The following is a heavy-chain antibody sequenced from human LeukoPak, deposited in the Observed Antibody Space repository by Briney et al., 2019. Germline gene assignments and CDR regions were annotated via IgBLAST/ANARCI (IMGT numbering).Heavy chain of an antibody. V-gene: IGHV4-61*01. CDR3: AREGVAAAGTGFDY. J-gene: IGHJ4*02. CDR1: GGSVSSGSYY. Sequence: SETLSLTCTVSGGSVSSGSYYWSWIRQPLGTGLEWIGYIYYSGSTNYNPSLKSRVTISVDTSKNQFSLKLSSVTAADTAVYYCAREGVAAAGTGFDYWGQGTLVTVSS. CDR2: IYYSGST. D-gene: IGHD6-13*01.